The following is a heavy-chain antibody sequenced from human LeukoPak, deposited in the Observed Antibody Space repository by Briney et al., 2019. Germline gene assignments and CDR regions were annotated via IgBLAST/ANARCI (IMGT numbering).Heavy chain of an antibody. Sequence: PGGSLRLSCAASGFTVSSNYMSWVRQAPGKGLEWVSAISGSGGSTYYADSVKGRFTISRDNSKNTLYLQMNSLRAEDTAVYYCAKDLTMALGWFDPWGQGTLVTVSS. CDR2: ISGSGGST. J-gene: IGHJ5*02. CDR3: AKDLTMALGWFDP. V-gene: IGHV3-23*01. CDR1: GFTVSSNY. D-gene: IGHD3-10*01.